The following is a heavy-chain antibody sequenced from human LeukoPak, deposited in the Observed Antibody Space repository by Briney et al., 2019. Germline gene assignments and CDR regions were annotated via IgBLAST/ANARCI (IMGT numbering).Heavy chain of an antibody. V-gene: IGHV4-59*12. CDR2: VHLDGRT. Sequence: SETLSLTCTVSGGSISNYYWNWIRQPPGEGLEWIGEVHLDGRTNYNPSLESRLTMSVDVSENQVSLKLTSVTAADTAVYYCAREGGFYRPLDYSGQGTLVTVSS. CDR3: AREGGFYRPLDY. CDR1: GGSISNYY. J-gene: IGHJ4*02. D-gene: IGHD3-3*01.